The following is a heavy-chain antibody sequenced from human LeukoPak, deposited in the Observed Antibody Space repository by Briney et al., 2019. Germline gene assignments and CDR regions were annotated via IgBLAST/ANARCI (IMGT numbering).Heavy chain of an antibody. V-gene: IGHV3-30*02. CDR2: IRDDGSNK. J-gene: IGHJ4*02. CDR3: AKVSSDIVVVPAASSFDY. CDR1: GFTFSSYG. D-gene: IGHD2-2*01. Sequence: PGGSLRLSWAASGFTFSSYGMRWVRQARGKRLVWVAFIRDDGSNKYYADSVKGRFTISKDNSKNTLYLQMNRLRAEDTAVYYCAKVSSDIVVVPAASSFDYWGQGTLVTVSS.